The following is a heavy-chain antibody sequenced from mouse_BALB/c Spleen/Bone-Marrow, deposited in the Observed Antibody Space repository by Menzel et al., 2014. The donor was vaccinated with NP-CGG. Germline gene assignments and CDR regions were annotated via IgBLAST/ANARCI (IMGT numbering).Heavy chain of an antibody. V-gene: IGHV5-6*01. D-gene: IGHD4-1*02. Sequence: EVHLVESGGDLVKPGGSLKLSRAASGFTFSSYGMSWVRQTPDKRLEWVATINNGGTYTYYPDSVKGRFTISRDNAKNTLYLQMSSLKSEDTAMYYCALNWDSAYWGQGTLVTVSA. CDR1: GFTFSSYG. J-gene: IGHJ3*01. CDR3: ALNWDSAY. CDR2: INNGGTYT.